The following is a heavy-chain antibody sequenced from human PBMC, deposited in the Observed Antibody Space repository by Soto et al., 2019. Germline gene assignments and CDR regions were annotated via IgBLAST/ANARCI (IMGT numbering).Heavy chain of an antibody. Sequence: PSETLSLTCTVSGGSISSSSYYWGWIRQPPGKGLEWIGSIYYSGSTYYNPSLKSRVTISVDTSKNQFSLKLSSVTAADTAVYYCARHRTVTTSDFDYWGQGTLVTVSS. CDR3: ARHRTVTTSDFDY. J-gene: IGHJ4*02. CDR2: IYYSGST. CDR1: GGSISSSSYY. D-gene: IGHD4-17*01. V-gene: IGHV4-39*01.